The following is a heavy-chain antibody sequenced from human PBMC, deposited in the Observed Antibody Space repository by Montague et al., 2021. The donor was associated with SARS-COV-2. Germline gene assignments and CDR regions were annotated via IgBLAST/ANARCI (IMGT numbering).Heavy chain of an antibody. CDR1: GDSISHSSYY. D-gene: IGHD3-10*01. Sequence: SETLSLTCTVSGDSISHSSYYWGWIRQPPGKGLEWIGSIYYSGSTYYNPSLKSRVTISVDTSKKQFSLKANSVTAADTAVYYCAKDGEALAWGTFDIWGQGTMVTVSS. CDR2: IYYSGST. V-gene: IGHV4-39*07. CDR3: AKDGEALAWGTFDI. J-gene: IGHJ3*02.